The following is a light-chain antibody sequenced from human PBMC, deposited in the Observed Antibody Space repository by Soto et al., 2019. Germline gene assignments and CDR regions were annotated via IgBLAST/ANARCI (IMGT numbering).Light chain of an antibody. J-gene: IGKJ1*01. V-gene: IGKV3-15*01. CDR1: QSVSSN. CDR2: GAS. Sequence: EIVMTQSPVTLSVSPGERATLSCRASQSVSSNLVWYQQKPGQAPRLLIYGASTRATGIPARFSGSGSGTEFTLTISSLQSEDFAVYYCQQYNNWPRTFGQGTKVEIK. CDR3: QQYNNWPRT.